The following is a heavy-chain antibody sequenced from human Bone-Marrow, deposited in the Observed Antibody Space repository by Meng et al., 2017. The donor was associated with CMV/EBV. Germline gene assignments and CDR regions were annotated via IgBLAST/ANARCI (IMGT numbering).Heavy chain of an antibody. Sequence: GGSLRLSCAASGFTFSSYGMHWVRQAPGKGLEWVAFIRYDGSNKYYADSVKGRFTISRDNSKNTLYLQMNSLRAEDTAVYYCAKETYCDYHYYYYYGMDVWGQGTMVTVSS. J-gene: IGHJ6*02. CDR2: IRYDGSNK. V-gene: IGHV3-30*02. CDR3: AKETYCDYHYYYYYGMDV. CDR1: GFTFSSYG. D-gene: IGHD4-17*01.